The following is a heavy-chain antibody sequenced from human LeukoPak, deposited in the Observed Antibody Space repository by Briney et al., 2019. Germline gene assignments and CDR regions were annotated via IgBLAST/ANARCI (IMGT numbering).Heavy chain of an antibody. Sequence: ASLKISCRVSGYTFTDYYMHWVQQAPRKGLEWMGLVDPEDSETIYPEKFQGRVTITADTSTDTAYMELSSLRSEDTAVYYCATLYSGSYYEAFDIWGQGTMVTVSS. CDR2: VDPEDSET. D-gene: IGHD1-26*01. J-gene: IGHJ3*02. CDR1: GYTFTDYY. CDR3: ATLYSGSYYEAFDI. V-gene: IGHV1-69-2*01.